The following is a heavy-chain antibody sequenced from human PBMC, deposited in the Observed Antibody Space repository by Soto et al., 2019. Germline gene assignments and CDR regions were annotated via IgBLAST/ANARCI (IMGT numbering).Heavy chain of an antibody. D-gene: IGHD4-4*01. Sequence: PSETPSLTCAVSSASISSSNWCSWVRQPPGKGLEWIGEIYHSGSTNYNPSLKSRVTISVDTSKSQFSLKLSSVTAADTSVYYCAGLVRNYIYDYYYYVEVWGKGTTVTVS. V-gene: IGHV4-4*02. CDR2: IYHSGST. J-gene: IGHJ6*03. CDR1: SASISSSNW. CDR3: AGLVRNYIYDYYYYVEV.